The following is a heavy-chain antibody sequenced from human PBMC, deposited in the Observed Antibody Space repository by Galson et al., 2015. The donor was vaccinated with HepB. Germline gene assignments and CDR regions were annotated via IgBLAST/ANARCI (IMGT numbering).Heavy chain of an antibody. Sequence: SVKVSCKVSGYTLTELSMHWVRQAPGKGLEWMGGFDPEDGETIYAQKFQGRVTMTEDTSTDTAYMELSSLRSEDTAVYYCATGERWELLFGYWGQGTLVTVSS. D-gene: IGHD1-26*01. V-gene: IGHV1-24*01. CDR1: GYTLTELS. CDR3: ATGERWELLFGY. CDR2: FDPEDGET. J-gene: IGHJ4*02.